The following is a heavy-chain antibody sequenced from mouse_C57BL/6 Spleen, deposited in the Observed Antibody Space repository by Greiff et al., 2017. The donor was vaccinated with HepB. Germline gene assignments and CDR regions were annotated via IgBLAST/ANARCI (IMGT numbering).Heavy chain of an antibody. Sequence: QVQLKQSGAELVKPGASVKISCKASGYAFSSYWMNWVKQRPGKGLEWIGQIYPGDGDTNYNGKFKGKATLTADKSSSTAYMQLSSLTSEDSAVYFCARSPTVVATDAMDYWGQGTSVTVSS. CDR3: ARSPTVVATDAMDY. CDR1: GYAFSSYW. CDR2: IYPGDGDT. V-gene: IGHV1-80*01. J-gene: IGHJ4*01. D-gene: IGHD1-1*01.